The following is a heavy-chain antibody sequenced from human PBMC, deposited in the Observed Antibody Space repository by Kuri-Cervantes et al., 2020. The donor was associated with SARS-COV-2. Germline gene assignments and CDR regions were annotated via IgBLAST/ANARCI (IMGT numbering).Heavy chain of an antibody. CDR1: GYTFTGYY. CDR2: INPNSGGT. J-gene: IGHJ4*02. V-gene: IGHV1-2*02. CDR3: ARALHLLQLERRWGARLGY. D-gene: IGHD1-1*01. Sequence: ASVKVSCKASGYTFTGYYMHWVRQAPGQGLEWMGWINPNSGGTNYAQKFQGRVTMTSDTSISTAYMELSRLRSDDTAVYCCARALHLLQLERRWGARLGYWGQGTLVTVSS.